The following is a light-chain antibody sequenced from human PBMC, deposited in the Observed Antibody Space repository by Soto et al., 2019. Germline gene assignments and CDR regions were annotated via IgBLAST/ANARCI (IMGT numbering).Light chain of an antibody. CDR2: GTS. Sequence: IVRRPSPATLYASPVAGATLSCRASQSVSSNLAWYQQKPGQAPRLLIYGTSSRATGIPDRFSGSGSGTDFTLTISRLEPEDFAVYYCQQRSDWPPITFGQGSRLEIK. V-gene: IGKV3-11*01. J-gene: IGKJ5*01. CDR1: QSVSSN. CDR3: QQRSDWPPIT.